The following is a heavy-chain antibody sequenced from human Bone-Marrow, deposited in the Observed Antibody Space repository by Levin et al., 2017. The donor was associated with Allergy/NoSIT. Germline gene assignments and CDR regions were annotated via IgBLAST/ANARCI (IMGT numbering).Heavy chain of an antibody. CDR3: ARGDCYSGRCYGPDWLDP. D-gene: IGHD2-15*01. CDR1: GYTFTSYN. Sequence: GESLKISCKTSGYTFTSYNVYWVRQAPGQGLEYMGYINPNSGNTGYAQKFQGRVTMTRNSSITTAYMKLSGLRFEDTAISYCARGDCYSGRCYGPDWLDPWGQGTQVPVSS. J-gene: IGHJ5*02. CDR2: INPNSGNT. V-gene: IGHV1-8*01.